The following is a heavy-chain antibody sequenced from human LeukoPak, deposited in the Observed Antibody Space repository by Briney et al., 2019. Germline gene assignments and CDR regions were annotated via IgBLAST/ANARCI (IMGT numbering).Heavy chain of an antibody. Sequence: ASVRVSCKASGYTFTGYYMHWVRQAPGQGLEWMGWINPNSGGTNCAQKFLGRVTMTRDTSISTAYMELSRLRSDDTAVYLCARDEDSSGYCFDYWGQGTLVTVSS. CDR1: GYTFTGYY. J-gene: IGHJ4*02. CDR3: ARDEDSSGYCFDY. CDR2: INPNSGGT. D-gene: IGHD3-22*01. V-gene: IGHV1-2*02.